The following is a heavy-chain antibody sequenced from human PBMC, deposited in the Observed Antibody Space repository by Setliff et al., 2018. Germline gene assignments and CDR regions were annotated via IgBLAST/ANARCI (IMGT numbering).Heavy chain of an antibody. CDR2: IGGRGIST. CDR1: GFTFGDFA. CDR3: AKDLGVNFGELIA. Sequence: GGSLRLSCAASGFTFGDFAMTWVRQAPGKGLEWVSGIGGRGISTYYADSVKGRFIISRDNSENTLYLQMNSLRAEDTAIYYCAKDLGVNFGELIAWGQGTLVTVSS. D-gene: IGHD3-10*01. V-gene: IGHV3-23*01. J-gene: IGHJ5*02.